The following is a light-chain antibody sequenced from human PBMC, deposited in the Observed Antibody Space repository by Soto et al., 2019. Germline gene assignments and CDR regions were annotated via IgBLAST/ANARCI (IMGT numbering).Light chain of an antibody. CDR2: GAS. CDR1: QSVSSSY. CDR3: QQYGSSRWT. V-gene: IGKV3-20*01. Sequence: EIVLTQSPGTLSLSPGERATLSCRASQSVSSSYLAWYQQKPGQAPRLLIYGASSSATGIPDRFSGSGSGTDFTLTISRPEPEDFSVYYCQQYGSSRWTFGQGTKVEI. J-gene: IGKJ1*01.